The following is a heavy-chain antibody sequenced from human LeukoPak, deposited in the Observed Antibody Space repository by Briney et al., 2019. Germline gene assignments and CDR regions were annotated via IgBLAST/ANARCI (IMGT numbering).Heavy chain of an antibody. J-gene: IGHJ4*02. V-gene: IGHV3-23*01. Sequence: GSLRLSCAASGFTFSSYEMNWVRQAPGKGLEWVSAISGSGGSTYYADSVKGRFTISRDNSKNTLYLQMNSLRAEDTAVYYCAKKLLWFGDSGGYFDYWGQGTLVTVSS. D-gene: IGHD3-10*01. CDR1: GFTFSSYE. CDR3: AKKLLWFGDSGGYFDY. CDR2: ISGSGGST.